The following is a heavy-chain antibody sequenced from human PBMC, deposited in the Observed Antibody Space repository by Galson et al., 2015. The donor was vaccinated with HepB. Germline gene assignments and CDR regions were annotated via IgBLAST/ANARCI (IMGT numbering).Heavy chain of an antibody. V-gene: IGHV3-30*18. CDR2: ISYAGSNT. J-gene: IGHJ4*02. Sequence: SLRLSCAASGFTFSSYSMHWVRQAPGRGLECVAAISYAGSNTYYADSVKGRFTISRDNSKNTLYLQMTSLRAEDTAVYYCANDSGIGTADDWGQGTLVTVSS. D-gene: IGHD1-1*01. CDR1: GFTFSSYS. CDR3: ANDSGIGTADD.